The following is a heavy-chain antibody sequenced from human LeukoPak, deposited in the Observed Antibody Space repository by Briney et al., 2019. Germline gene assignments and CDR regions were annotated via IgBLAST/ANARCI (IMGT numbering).Heavy chain of an antibody. D-gene: IGHD3-22*01. CDR2: ISGSGGST. V-gene: IGHV3-23*01. J-gene: IGHJ3*02. CDR3: ARESDSSGQHDDDAFDI. Sequence: PGGSLRLSCAASGFTFSSYAMSWVRQAPGKGLEWVSAISGSGGSTYYADSVKGRFTISRDNSKNTLYLQMNSLRAEDTAVYYCARESDSSGQHDDDAFDIWGQGTMVTVSS. CDR1: GFTFSSYA.